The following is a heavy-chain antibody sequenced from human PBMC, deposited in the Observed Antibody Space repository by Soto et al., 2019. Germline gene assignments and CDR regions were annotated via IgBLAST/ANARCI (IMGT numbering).Heavy chain of an antibody. V-gene: IGHV2-5*02. J-gene: IGHJ4*02. CDR3: AHRSVVTFDY. CDR2: VFWDDDK. CDR1: GFSLTTSGLG. D-gene: IGHD2-21*02. Sequence: QITLKESGPTLVKPTETLTLTCAFSGFSLTTSGLGVAWIRQPPGKALEWLALVFWDDDKRYSPSLKSRLTITKDTSKNQVVLTMTNMDPVDTATYFCAHRSVVTFDYWGQGTLVTVSS.